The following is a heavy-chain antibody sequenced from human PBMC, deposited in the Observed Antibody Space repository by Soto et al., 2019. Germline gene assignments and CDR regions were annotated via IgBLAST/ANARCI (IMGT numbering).Heavy chain of an antibody. J-gene: IGHJ6*03. CDR3: AKGYEVGTQYYYYYYMDV. CDR1: GFTFSSYA. V-gene: IGHV3-23*01. CDR2: ISGSGGST. Sequence: GGSLRLSCAASGFTFSSYAMSWVRQAPGKGLEWVSAISGSGGSTYYADSVKGRFTISRDNSKNTLYLQMNSLRAEDTAVYYCAKGYEVGTQYYYYYYMDVWGKGTTVTVSS. D-gene: IGHD2-15*01.